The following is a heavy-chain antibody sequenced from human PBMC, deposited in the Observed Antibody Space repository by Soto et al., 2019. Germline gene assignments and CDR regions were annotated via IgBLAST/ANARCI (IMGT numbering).Heavy chain of an antibody. CDR1: GGSIISSSYY. D-gene: IGHD3-22*01. V-gene: IGHV4-39*01. CDR2: VYYGGST. Sequence: SETLSLTCTVSGGSIISSSYYWGRNRQPPGKGLEWIGNVYYGGSTYYNPSLKSRVTISVETSKSQFSLKLSSFTAADTAVYYCAGGDYYHSSVYSFSYYIMDVWGQGTTVTVSS. J-gene: IGHJ6*02. CDR3: AGGDYYHSSVYSFSYYIMDV.